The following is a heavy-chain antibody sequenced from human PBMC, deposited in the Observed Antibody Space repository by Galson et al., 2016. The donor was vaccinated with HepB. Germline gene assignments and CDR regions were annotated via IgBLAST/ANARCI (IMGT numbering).Heavy chain of an antibody. CDR1: GFPFSDFT. CDR3: TRVLIVYSSWSRNNYYYYGMDV. D-gene: IGHD6-19*01. CDR2: IWYDGNKK. V-gene: IGHV3-33*08. Sequence: SLRLSCAASGFPFSDFTMNWVRQAPGKGLEWVAVIWYDGNKKYYKDSVKGRFTISRDNSKNTLYLQMNSLRAEDTAVYYCTRVLIVYSSWSRNNYYYYGMDVWGQGTTVTVSS. J-gene: IGHJ6*02.